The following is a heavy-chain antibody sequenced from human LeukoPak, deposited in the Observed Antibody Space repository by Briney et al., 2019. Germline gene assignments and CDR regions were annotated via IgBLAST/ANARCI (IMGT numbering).Heavy chain of an antibody. CDR3: ARVVGSSGWYGGGWFDP. V-gene: IGHV3-48*01. D-gene: IGHD6-19*01. Sequence: GGPLSLSFEAFGFTFSSYTMNWFRRAPGKGRGWVSSILSHTSTIYYADSVKGRFTISRDNAKNSLYLRMNSLRAEDTAVYYCARVVGSSGWYGGGWFDPWGQGTLVTVSS. CDR1: GFTFSSYT. CDR2: ILSHTSTI. J-gene: IGHJ5*02.